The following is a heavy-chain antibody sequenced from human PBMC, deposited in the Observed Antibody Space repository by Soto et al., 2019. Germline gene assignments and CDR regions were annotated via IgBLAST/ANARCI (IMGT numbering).Heavy chain of an antibody. J-gene: IGHJ6*04. CDR3: AREQTYYYGSGSYYIVPVDV. CDR1: GLTFSSYA. D-gene: IGHD3-10*01. V-gene: IGHV3-23*01. Sequence: GGSMKISRAASGLTFSSYAISWVRKEPGKGLEWVSAISGSGGSTYYADSVKGRFTISRDNSKNTLYLQMNSLRAEDTAVYYCAREQTYYYGSGSYYIVPVDVWGKGTTVTVSS. CDR2: ISGSGGST.